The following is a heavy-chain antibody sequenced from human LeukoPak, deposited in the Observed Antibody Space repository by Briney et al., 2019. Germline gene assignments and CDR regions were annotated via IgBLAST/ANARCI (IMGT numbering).Heavy chain of an antibody. D-gene: IGHD1-7*01. CDR1: GYTFTGYY. CDR2: FDPEDGET. Sequence: GASVKVSCKASGYTFTGYYMHWVRQAPGKGLEWMGGFDPEDGETIYAQKFQGRVTMTEDTSTDTAYMELSSLRSEDTAVYYCATGLASENWNYLRGSDYWGQGTLVTVSS. J-gene: IGHJ4*02. CDR3: ATGLASENWNYLRGSDY. V-gene: IGHV1-24*01.